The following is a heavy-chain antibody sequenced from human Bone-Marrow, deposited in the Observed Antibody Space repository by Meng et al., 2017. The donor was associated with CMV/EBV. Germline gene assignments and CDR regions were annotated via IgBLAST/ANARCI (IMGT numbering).Heavy chain of an antibody. Sequence: GGSLRLSCAASGFTFSNYGMHWVRQAPGKGLEWVAVISYDGSNKYYADSVKGRFTISRDNSKNTLYLQMNSLRAEDTAVYYCARDPGVVPALWGQGTLVTVSS. V-gene: IGHV3-30*19. J-gene: IGHJ4*02. D-gene: IGHD2-2*01. CDR3: ARDPGVVPAL. CDR1: GFTFSNYG. CDR2: ISYDGSNK.